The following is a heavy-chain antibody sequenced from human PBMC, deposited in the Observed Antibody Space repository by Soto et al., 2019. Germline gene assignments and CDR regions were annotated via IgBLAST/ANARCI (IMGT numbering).Heavy chain of an antibody. V-gene: IGHV1-69*13. D-gene: IGHD5-18*01. Sequence: ASVKVSCKASGGTFGSQGIAWVRQAPGQGLEWMGGFIAMLGTPTYAKKVQGRATISADESLTSSYLELRSLRSEDTGVYFCARGAMANFDYWGQGTVVTVS. CDR1: GGTFGSQG. CDR2: FIAMLGTP. J-gene: IGHJ4*02. CDR3: ARGAMANFDY.